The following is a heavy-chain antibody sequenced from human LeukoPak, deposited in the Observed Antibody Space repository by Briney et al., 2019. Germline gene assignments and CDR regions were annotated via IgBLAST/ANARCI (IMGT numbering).Heavy chain of an antibody. CDR3: AGVGDNTAFDY. CDR1: GFTFSTYA. V-gene: IGHV3-64*01. D-gene: IGHD2-21*01. CDR2: ISSIGGTT. Sequence: GGSLRLSCAASGFTFSTYALHWVRQVPGKGLEYVPAISSIGGTTYYANSVKGRFTISRDNSKNTLYLQMGSLKPEDTAVYYCAGVGDNTAFDYWGQGTLVTVSS. J-gene: IGHJ4*02.